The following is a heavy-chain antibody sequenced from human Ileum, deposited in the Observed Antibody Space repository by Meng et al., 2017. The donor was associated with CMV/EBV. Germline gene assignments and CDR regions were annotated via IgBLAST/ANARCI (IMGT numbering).Heavy chain of an antibody. CDR2: IYYSGST. D-gene: IGHD1-7*01. CDR1: GASISSGDFC. J-gene: IGHJ4*02. V-gene: IGHV4-30-4*01. Sequence: HLQESGPVLVRPSQTLSLTCTASGASISSGDFCWSWIRQPPGKGLEWIGYIYYSGSTYFNPSLKSRVTISVDTSKNQFSLKLNSVTAADTAVYYCARQEELWGYFDYWGQGTLVTVSS. CDR3: ARQEELWGYFDY.